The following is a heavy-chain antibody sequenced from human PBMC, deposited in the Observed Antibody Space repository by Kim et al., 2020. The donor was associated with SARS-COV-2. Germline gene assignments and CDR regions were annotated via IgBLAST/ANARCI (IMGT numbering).Heavy chain of an antibody. J-gene: IGHJ4*02. CDR2: T. Sequence: TNFAESVKGRFTIARDNAKNTMERQMNSLRAEDTAVYYCARGGGSYFDYWGQGSLVTVSS. CDR3: ARGGGSYFDY. D-gene: IGHD1-26*01. V-gene: IGHV3-74*01.